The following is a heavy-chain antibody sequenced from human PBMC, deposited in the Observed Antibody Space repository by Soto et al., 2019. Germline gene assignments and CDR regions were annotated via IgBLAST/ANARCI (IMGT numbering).Heavy chain of an antibody. V-gene: IGHV3-30-3*01. J-gene: IGHJ6*02. D-gene: IGHD2-15*01. CDR2: LAHDGSNA. CDR1: GFTFRNHA. Sequence: QVQLVESGGGVVQPGGSLRLSCAASGFTFRNHAMHWVRQAPGKGLECLAVLAHDGSNAFYRDSVKGRFTVSRDNSKNTLYSYMNSQRSEDTGVYCCARGDREDILVVVGARPGEYGTDIWGQGTTVIVSS. CDR3: ARGDREDILVVVGARPGEYGTDI.